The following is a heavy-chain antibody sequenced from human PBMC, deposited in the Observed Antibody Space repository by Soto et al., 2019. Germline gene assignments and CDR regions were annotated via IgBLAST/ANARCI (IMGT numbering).Heavy chain of an antibody. CDR2: VSIGGIT. D-gene: IGHD2-8*02. CDR3: AKRRGAGGHFDY. J-gene: IGHJ4*02. Sequence: QPGGSLRLSCAASGFTFSSYSIGWVRQGPGKGLEWVAVVSIGGITHYADSVRGRFTISRDNSKNTLSLQMNSLTAEDTAVYFCAKRRGAGGHFDYCGQGALVTVSS. CDR1: GFTFSSYS. V-gene: IGHV3-23*01.